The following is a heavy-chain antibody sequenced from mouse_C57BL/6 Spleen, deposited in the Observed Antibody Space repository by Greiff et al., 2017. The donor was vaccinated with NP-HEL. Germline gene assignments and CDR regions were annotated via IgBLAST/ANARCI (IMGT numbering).Heavy chain of an antibody. V-gene: IGHV1-59*01. CDR2: IDPSDSYS. CDR3: ARYHISYATDY. Sequence: QVQLQQPGAELVRPGTSVKLSCKASGYTFTSYWLHWVKQRPGHGLEWIGVIDPSDSYSNYNQKFKGKATLTVDTSSSTAYMQLSSLTSEDSAVYYCARYHISYATDYWGQGTSVTVSS. J-gene: IGHJ4*01. D-gene: IGHD1-3*01. CDR1: GYTFTSYW.